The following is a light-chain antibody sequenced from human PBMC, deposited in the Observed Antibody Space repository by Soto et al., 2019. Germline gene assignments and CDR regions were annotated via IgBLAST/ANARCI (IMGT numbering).Light chain of an antibody. CDR1: SSDIDVYNF. V-gene: IGLV2-14*03. J-gene: IGLJ3*02. Sequence: QSVLTQPASVSGSPGQSITISCTGTSSDIDVYNFVSWYQQHPGRAPKLMIYDVTNRPSGISDRFSGSKSGNTASLTISGLQAEDEADYYCSSYTTSTTQVFGGGTKLTVL. CDR2: DVT. CDR3: SSYTTSTTQV.